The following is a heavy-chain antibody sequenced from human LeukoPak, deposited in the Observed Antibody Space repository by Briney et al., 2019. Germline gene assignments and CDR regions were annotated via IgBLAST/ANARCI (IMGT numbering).Heavy chain of an antibody. Sequence: PSETLSLTCTVSGGSISSNNYYWGWIRQPPGKGLEWIGSLYYSGSTHYTPSLKSRITISVDTSKNQFSLKLRSVTAADTAVYYCARLSSQWLIDYCGQGTLVTVSS. V-gene: IGHV4-39*01. CDR1: GGSISSNNYY. J-gene: IGHJ4*02. CDR3: ARLSSQWLIDY. CDR2: LYYSGST. D-gene: IGHD6-19*01.